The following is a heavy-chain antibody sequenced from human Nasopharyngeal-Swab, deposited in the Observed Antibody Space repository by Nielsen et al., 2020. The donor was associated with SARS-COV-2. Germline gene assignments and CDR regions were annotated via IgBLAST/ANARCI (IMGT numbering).Heavy chain of an antibody. CDR2: IYWDDDR. CDR3: AHSADYDILTGP. D-gene: IGHD3-9*01. V-gene: IGHV2-5*02. Sequence: GKALEWLALIYWDDDRRYSPSLKSRLTITKDTSKNRVVLTMTNMDPVDTATYYCAHSADYDILTGPWGQGTLVTVSS. J-gene: IGHJ5*02.